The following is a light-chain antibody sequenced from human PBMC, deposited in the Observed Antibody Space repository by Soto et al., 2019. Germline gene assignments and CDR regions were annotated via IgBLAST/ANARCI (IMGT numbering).Light chain of an antibody. Sequence: DIQMTHSPGSLSVSLGYIFTITFQASQDISNYLHWFQQKPGKAPQLLIFDVSNLQTGVPSRFSGGGSGTDFALTISSLEPEDIAPYYCQQSDSLPLPVGQVALLE. J-gene: IGKJ5*01. CDR3: QQSDSLPLP. V-gene: IGKV1-33*01. CDR2: DVS. CDR1: QDISNY.